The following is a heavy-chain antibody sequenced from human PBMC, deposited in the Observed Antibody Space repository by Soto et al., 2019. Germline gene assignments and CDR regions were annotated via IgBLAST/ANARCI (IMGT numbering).Heavy chain of an antibody. CDR3: AKNSSGFDY. J-gene: IGHJ4*02. CDR2: ITGSDGSR. D-gene: IGHD3-22*01. CDR1: GFTFSNYA. V-gene: IGHV3-23*01. Sequence: PGGSLRLSCAGSGFTFSNYAMSWVRQAPGKGLEWVSGITGSDGSRYYADSVKGRFTISRDNSKNTLSLQMNSLRAEDTAIYYCAKNSSGFDYWGQGTPVTVSS.